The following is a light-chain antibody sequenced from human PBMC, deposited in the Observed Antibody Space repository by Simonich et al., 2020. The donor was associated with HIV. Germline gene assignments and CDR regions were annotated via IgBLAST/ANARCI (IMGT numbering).Light chain of an antibody. CDR2: SFS. V-gene: IGLV2-14*03. CDR3: TSYTSSSTWV. Sequence: QSALTHPAAVSGSPGQSITISCTETSSDVGGYNYVSWYQQHPGKAPKLMLYSFSNRPSGVSNRFAGSKSGDTASLTISGLQAEDEADYYCTSYTSSSTWVFGGGTKLTVL. CDR1: SSDVGGYNY. J-gene: IGLJ3*02.